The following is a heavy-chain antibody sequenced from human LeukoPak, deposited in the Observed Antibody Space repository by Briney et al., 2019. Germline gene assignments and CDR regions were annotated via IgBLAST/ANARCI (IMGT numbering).Heavy chain of an antibody. CDR1: GFTFSSYS. J-gene: IGHJ5*02. V-gene: IGHV3-48*04. CDR2: ISSSSSTI. CDR3: ARGWSPDSSWPEYNWFDP. D-gene: IGHD6-13*01. Sequence: GGSLRLSCAASGFTFSSYSMNWVRQAPGKGLEWVSYISSSSSTIYYADSVKGRFTISRDNAKNSLCLQMNSLRSEDTAVYYCARGWSPDSSWPEYNWFDPWGQGTLVTVSS.